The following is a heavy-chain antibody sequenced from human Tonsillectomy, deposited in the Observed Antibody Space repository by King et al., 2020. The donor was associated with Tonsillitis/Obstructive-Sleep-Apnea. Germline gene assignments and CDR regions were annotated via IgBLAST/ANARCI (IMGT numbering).Heavy chain of an antibody. CDR1: GLTFGSHA. J-gene: IGHJ4*02. CDR2: ISGSGDST. V-gene: IGHV3-23*04. Sequence: VQLVESGGGLVQPGGSLRLSCEASGLTFGSHAMSWVRQAPGKGLEWVSGISGSGDSTYYADSVKGRFTISRDKSKNTLFLQMNSLRAEDTAVYYCASTPYGSGTYYYFDYWGQGTLVTVPS. D-gene: IGHD3-10*01. CDR3: ASTPYGSGTYYYFDY.